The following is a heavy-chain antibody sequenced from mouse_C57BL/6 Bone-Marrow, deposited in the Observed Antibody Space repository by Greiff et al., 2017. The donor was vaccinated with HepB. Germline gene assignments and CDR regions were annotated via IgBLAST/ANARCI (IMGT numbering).Heavy chain of an antibody. V-gene: IGHV1-64*01. D-gene: IGHD2-12*01. CDR3: ATPDDLAV. CDR2: IHPKSGST. Sequence: VQLQQPGAELVKPGASVKLSCKASGYTFTSYWMHWVKQRPGQGLEWIGMIHPKSGSTNYNEKFKSKATLTVDKSSSTAYMQLSSLTSKDSAIYYCATPDDLAVWGQGTSVTVSS. CDR1: GYTFTSYW. J-gene: IGHJ4*01.